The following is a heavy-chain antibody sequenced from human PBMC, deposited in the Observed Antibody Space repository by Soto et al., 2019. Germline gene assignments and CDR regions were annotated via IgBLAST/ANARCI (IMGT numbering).Heavy chain of an antibody. CDR1: GFTFSNAW. CDR3: TTDGRLAALYYFDY. Sequence: GGSLRLSCAASGFTFSNAWMSWVRQAPGKGLEWVGRIKSKTDGWTTDYAAPVKGRFTISRDDLKNTLYLQMNSLKTEDTAVYYCTTDGRLAALYYFDYWGQGTLVTVSS. J-gene: IGHJ4*02. CDR2: IKSKTDGWTT. V-gene: IGHV3-15*01. D-gene: IGHD6-6*01.